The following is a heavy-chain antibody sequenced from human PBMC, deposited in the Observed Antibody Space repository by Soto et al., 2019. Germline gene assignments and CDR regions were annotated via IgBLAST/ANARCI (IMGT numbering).Heavy chain of an antibody. J-gene: IGHJ6*02. D-gene: IGHD6-6*01. CDR1: GYTFTSYD. CDR2: MNPNSGNT. Sequence: RASVKVSCKASGYTFTSYDINWVRQATGQGLEWMGWMNPNSGNTGYAQKFQGRVTMTRNTSISTAYMELSSLRSEDTAVYYCARVLTSIEASRRDYYYYYGMDGWGQGTTVTVCS. V-gene: IGHV1-8*01. CDR3: ARVLTSIEASRRDYYYYYGMDG.